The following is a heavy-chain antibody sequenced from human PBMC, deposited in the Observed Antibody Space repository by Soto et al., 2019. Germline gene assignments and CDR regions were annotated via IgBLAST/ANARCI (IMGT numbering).Heavy chain of an antibody. CDR3: ARHDYSNEHWFDT. CDR2: ISSASDYS. V-gene: IGHV3-11*06. Sequence: PGGSLRLSCTASGFTFSDYYMSWIRQAPGKGLEWISYISSASDYSTYADAVKGRFTISRDNAKNSLYLQLNNVRPDDTALYFCARHDYSNEHWFDTWVLGTAVTVSS. CDR1: GFTFSDYY. J-gene: IGHJ5*02. D-gene: IGHD4-4*01.